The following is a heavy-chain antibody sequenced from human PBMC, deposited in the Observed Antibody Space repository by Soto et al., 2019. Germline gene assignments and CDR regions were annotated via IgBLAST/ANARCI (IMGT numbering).Heavy chain of an antibody. V-gene: IGHV1-3*01. CDR1: GYTFTSYA. CDR2: INAGNGNT. Sequence: ASVKVSCKASGYTFTSYAMHWVRQAPGQRLEWMGWINAGNGNTKYSQKFQGRVTITRDTSASTAYMELSSLRSEDTAVYYCAVVVVPAAIPYFDYWGRGTLVTVSS. CDR3: AVVVVPAAIPYFDY. D-gene: IGHD2-2*02. J-gene: IGHJ4*02.